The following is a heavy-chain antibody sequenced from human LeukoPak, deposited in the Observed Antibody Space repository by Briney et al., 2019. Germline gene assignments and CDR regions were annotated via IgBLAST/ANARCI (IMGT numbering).Heavy chain of an antibody. V-gene: IGHV4-59*01. CDR1: GGSISSYY. CDR3: ARDVRGYSYGSEYYYYMDV. CDR2: IYYSGST. Sequence: PSETLSLTCTVSGGSISSYYWSWIRQPPGKGLEWIGYIYYSGSTNYNPSLKSRVTISVDTSKNQFSLKLSSVTAADTAVYYCARDVRGYSYGSEYYYYMDVWGKGTTVTVPS. D-gene: IGHD5-18*01. J-gene: IGHJ6*03.